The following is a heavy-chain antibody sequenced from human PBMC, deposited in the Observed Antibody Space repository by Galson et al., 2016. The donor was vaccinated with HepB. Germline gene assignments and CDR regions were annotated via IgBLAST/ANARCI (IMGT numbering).Heavy chain of an antibody. CDR2: ITYTGTIK. V-gene: IGHV3-30*04. Sequence: SLRLSCAASGFSFSLFPFHWICQAPGKGLEWVAVITYTGTIKYYAPSVKGRFTLSRDDAKNTVYLQMDSLKPEDTAVYYCARDPIGGPPDYFDYWGQGTLVTVSS. CDR1: GFSFSLFP. J-gene: IGHJ4*02. D-gene: IGHD1-26*01. CDR3: ARDPIGGPPDYFDY.